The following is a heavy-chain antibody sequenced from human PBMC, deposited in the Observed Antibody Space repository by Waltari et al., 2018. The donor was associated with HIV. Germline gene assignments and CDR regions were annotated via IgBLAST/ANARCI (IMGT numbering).Heavy chain of an antibody. D-gene: IGHD1-26*01. Sequence: ELHLVESGGGLVKRGGSLRLSCAASGFSFSSYSINWVRQAPGKGLEWVSSISSSSNFIYYADSVTGRFTNSKDNAKRSLYLQMKSRRAEDTAVYYCARDDGSPPNRWFDPWGQRTLVTGSS. CDR3: ARDDGSPPNRWFDP. V-gene: IGHV3-21*01. J-gene: IGHJ5*02. CDR1: GFSFSSYS. CDR2: ISSSSNFI.